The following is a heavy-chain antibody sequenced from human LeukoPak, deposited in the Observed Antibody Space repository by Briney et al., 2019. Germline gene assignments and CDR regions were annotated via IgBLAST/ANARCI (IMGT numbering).Heavy chain of an antibody. CDR1: RFTFSSYA. Sequence: GGSLRLSCAASRFTFSSYAMSWVRQAPGKGLEWVSAISGSGGSTYYADSVKGRFTISRDNSKNTLYLQMNSLRAEDTAVYYCAKAPVTSCRGAFCYPFDYWGQGTLVTVSS. J-gene: IGHJ4*02. V-gene: IGHV3-23*01. CDR2: ISGSGGST. D-gene: IGHD2-15*01. CDR3: AKAPVTSCRGAFCYPFDY.